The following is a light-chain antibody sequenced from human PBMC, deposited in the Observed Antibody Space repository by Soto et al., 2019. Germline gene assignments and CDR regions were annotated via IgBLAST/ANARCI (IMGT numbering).Light chain of an antibody. CDR1: QSISSY. CDR2: AAS. V-gene: IGKV1-39*01. CDR3: QQSYSTLTWT. J-gene: IGKJ1*01. Sequence: DIQMAQSPSSLSASVGDRVTITCRASQSISSYLNWYQQKPGKAPKLLIYAASSLQSGVPSRFSGSGSGTDFTLNISSLQPEDFATYYCQQSYSTLTWTFGQGTKVEIK.